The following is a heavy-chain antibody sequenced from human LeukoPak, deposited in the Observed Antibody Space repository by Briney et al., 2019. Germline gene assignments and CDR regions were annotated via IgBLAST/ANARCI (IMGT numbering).Heavy chain of an antibody. V-gene: IGHV3-74*03. D-gene: IGHD5-18*01. CDR2: IYSDGSIT. CDR1: EFTFSSYW. Sequence: RPGGSPRLSCAASEFTFSSYWMHWVRQAPGKGLVWVSRIYSDGSITTYTDSVKGRFTISRDNARNTLYLHMNSLRAEDTAVYYCARAPPSSGYAYHFDIWGQGTMVTVSS. CDR3: ARAPPSSGYAYHFDI. J-gene: IGHJ3*02.